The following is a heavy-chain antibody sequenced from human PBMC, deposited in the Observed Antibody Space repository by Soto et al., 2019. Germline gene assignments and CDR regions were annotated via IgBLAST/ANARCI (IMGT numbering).Heavy chain of an antibody. CDR3: ARGLHYYGSGSYGYYYMDV. V-gene: IGHV1-18*01. CDR1: GYTFTSYG. Sequence: ASVKVSCKASGYTFTSYGISWVRQAPGQGLEWMGWISAYNGNTNYAQKLQGRVTMTTDTSTSTAYMELRSLRSDDTAVYYCARGLHYYGSGSYGYYYMDVWGKGTTVTVSS. J-gene: IGHJ6*03. CDR2: ISAYNGNT. D-gene: IGHD3-10*01.